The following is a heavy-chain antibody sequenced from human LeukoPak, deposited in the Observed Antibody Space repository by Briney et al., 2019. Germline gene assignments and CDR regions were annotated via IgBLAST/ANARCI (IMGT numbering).Heavy chain of an antibody. CDR1: GYSISSGYY. CDR2: IYHSGST. Sequence: PSETLSLTCTVSGYSISSGYYWGWIRQPPGKGLEWIGSIYHSGSTYYNPSLKSRVTISVDTSKNQFSLKLSSVTAADTAVYYCARGGTYYYGSGSYFGYWGQGTLVTVSS. J-gene: IGHJ4*02. CDR3: ARGGTYYYGSGSYFGY. V-gene: IGHV4-38-2*02. D-gene: IGHD3-10*01.